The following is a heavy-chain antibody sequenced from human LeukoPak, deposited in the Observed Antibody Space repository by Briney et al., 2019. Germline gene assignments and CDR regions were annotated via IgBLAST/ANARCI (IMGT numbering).Heavy chain of an antibody. CDR1: GFIFSNFW. J-gene: IGHJ4*02. CDR3: ARGGGGMDF. Sequence: GGSLRLSCAASGFIFSNFWMSWVRQAPGKGLEWVANIKLEGSDTYYVDSVRGRFTISRDNAKSSLYLQMNSLRAEDTAVYYCARGGGGMDFWGQGTLVTVSS. V-gene: IGHV3-7*03. CDR2: IKLEGSDT.